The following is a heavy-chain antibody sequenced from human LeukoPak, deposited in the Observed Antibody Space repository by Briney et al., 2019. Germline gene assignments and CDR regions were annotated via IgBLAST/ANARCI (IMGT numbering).Heavy chain of an antibody. Sequence: SETLSLTCTVSGGSISSYYWSWIRQPPGKGLEWIGYIYYTGSTYYKPSLKSRVTISVDTSKNQFSLKLSSVTGADTAVYYCASGYDYHFDYWGQGTLVTVSS. J-gene: IGHJ4*02. CDR2: IYYTGST. D-gene: IGHD5-12*01. CDR1: GGSISSYY. V-gene: IGHV4-59*08. CDR3: ASGYDYHFDY.